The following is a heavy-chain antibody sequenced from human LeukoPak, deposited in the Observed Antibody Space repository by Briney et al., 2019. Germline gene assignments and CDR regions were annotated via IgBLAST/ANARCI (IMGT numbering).Heavy chain of an antibody. V-gene: IGHV3-74*01. CDR1: GLTFSNYW. CDR2: TDRDGKTT. Sequence: PGGSLRLSCAASGLTFSNYWMFWVREAPGKGLLWVSQTDRDGKTTGYADSVKGRFTIFRDNAKNTLYLQMNSLRAEDTAVYYCATESSAWSAFDIWGQGTMVTVSA. D-gene: IGHD6-19*01. CDR3: ATESSAWSAFDI. J-gene: IGHJ3*02.